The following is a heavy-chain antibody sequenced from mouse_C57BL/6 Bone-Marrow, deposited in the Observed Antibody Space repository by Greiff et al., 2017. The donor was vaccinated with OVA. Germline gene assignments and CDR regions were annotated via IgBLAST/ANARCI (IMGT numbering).Heavy chain of an antibody. CDR3: ASLYYYGIFAY. CDR2: ISNGGGST. J-gene: IGHJ3*01. Sequence: EVKLMESGGGLVQPGGSLKLSCAASGFTFSDYYMYWVRQTPEKRLEWVAYISNGGGSTYYPDTVKGRFTISRDNAKNTLYLQMSRLKSEDTAMDYCASLYYYGIFAYWGQGTLVTVSA. V-gene: IGHV5-12*01. CDR1: GFTFSDYY. D-gene: IGHD1-1*01.